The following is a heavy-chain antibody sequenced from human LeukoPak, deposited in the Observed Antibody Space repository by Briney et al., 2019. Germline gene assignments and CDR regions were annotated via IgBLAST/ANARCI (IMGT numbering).Heavy chain of an antibody. CDR1: GYRFSNYW. V-gene: IGHV5-51*01. J-gene: IGHJ3*02. CDR3: ARQPNYFDTRCYLSHALDI. Sequence: GESLKISCKGSGYRFSNYWIAWVRKMPGKGLGGMGIFYPGDSDTKYSPSFQGQVTNSADKSISTAYLQWSSLRASDTAMYYCARQPNYFDTRCYLSHALDIWGQGTMVTVS. D-gene: IGHD3-22*01. CDR2: FYPGDSDT.